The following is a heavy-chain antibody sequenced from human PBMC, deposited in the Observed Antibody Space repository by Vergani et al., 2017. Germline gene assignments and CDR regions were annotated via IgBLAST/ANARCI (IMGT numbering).Heavy chain of an antibody. J-gene: IGHJ6*02. CDR3: AKDLLSSSWYESYYYGMDV. CDR1: GFTFDDYT. Sequence: EVQLVESGGVVVQPGGSLRLSCAASGFTFDDYTMHWVRQAPGKGLEWVSLISWDGGSTYYADSVKGRFTISRDNSKNSLYLHMNSLRTEDTALYYCAKDLLSSSWYESYYYGMDVWGQGTTVTVSS. V-gene: IGHV3-43*01. D-gene: IGHD6-13*01. CDR2: ISWDGGST.